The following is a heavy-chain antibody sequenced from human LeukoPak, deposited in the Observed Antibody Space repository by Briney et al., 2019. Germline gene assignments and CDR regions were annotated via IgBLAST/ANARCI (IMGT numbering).Heavy chain of an antibody. V-gene: IGHV4-39*01. CDR1: GGSISSSGYY. CDR2: IYYGGST. D-gene: IGHD2-15*01. CDR3: ARKYCSGGDCYSNY. J-gene: IGHJ4*02. Sequence: SETLSLTCNVSGGSISSSGYYWGWLRQPPGKGLEWIGSIYYGGSTYYNPSLKSRVTISVDTSKNQFSLKLSSVTAADTAMYYCARKYCSGGDCYSNYWGQGTLVTVSS.